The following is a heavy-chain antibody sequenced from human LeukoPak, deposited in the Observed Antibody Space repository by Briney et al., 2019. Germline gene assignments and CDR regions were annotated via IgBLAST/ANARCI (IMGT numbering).Heavy chain of an antibody. V-gene: IGHV4-38-2*02. D-gene: IGHD2-15*01. Sequence: SETLSLTCTVSGYSISSGYYWGWIRQPPGKGLEWIGEINHSGSTNYNPSLKSRVTISVDTSKKQFSLKLSSVTAADTAVYYCARPYCSAGNCYSNFDSWGQGTLVTVSS. CDR3: ARPYCSAGNCYSNFDS. CDR2: INHSGST. J-gene: IGHJ4*02. CDR1: GYSISSGYY.